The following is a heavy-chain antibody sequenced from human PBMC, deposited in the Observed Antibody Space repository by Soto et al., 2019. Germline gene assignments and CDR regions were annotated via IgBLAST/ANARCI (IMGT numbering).Heavy chain of an antibody. Sequence: EVQLVESGGGLVQPGGSLRLSCAASGFTVSSNYMSWVRQAPGKVLEWVSVIYSGGSTYYADSVKGRFTISRDNSKNTLYLQMNSLRAEDTAVYYCARSTGIAVAGWYFQHWGQGTLVTVSS. V-gene: IGHV3-66*01. J-gene: IGHJ1*01. CDR1: GFTVSSNY. CDR3: ARSTGIAVAGWYFQH. D-gene: IGHD6-19*01. CDR2: IYSGGST.